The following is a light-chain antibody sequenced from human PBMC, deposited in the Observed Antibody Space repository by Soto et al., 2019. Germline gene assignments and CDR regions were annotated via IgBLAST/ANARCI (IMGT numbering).Light chain of an antibody. CDR1: RSNIGAGYD. CDR2: GNS. CDR3: QSYDSSLSGFYV. J-gene: IGLJ1*01. V-gene: IGLV1-40*01. Sequence: QSVLTQPTSVSVAPGQRVTISCTGSRSNIGAGYDVHWYQQLPGTAPKLLIYGNSNRPSAVPDRFSGSKSGTSASLAITGLQAEDEADYCCQSYDSSLSGFYVFGTGTKLTVL.